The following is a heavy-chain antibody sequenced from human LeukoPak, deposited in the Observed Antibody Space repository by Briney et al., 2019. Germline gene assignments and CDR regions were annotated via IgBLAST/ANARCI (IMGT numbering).Heavy chain of an antibody. CDR2: ISAYNGNT. J-gene: IGHJ4*02. V-gene: IGHV1-18*01. D-gene: IGHD3-10*01. CDR1: GYTFTSYG. Sequence: ASVKVSCKASGYTFTSYGISWVRQAPGQGLEWMGWISAYNGNTNYAQKLQGRVTMTTDTSTSTVYMELRSLRSDDTAVYYCARVRGQTGYYYWGQGTLVTVSS. CDR3: ARVRGQTGYYY.